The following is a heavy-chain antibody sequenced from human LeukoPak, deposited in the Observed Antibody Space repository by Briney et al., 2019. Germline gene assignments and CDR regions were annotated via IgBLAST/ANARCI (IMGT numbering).Heavy chain of an antibody. CDR2: ISWNSGSI. CDR3: AGGRYYYYGMDV. D-gene: IGHD3-16*01. Sequence: SLRLSCAASGFTFDDYAMHWVRQAPGKGLEWVSGISWNSGSIGYADSVKGRFTISRDNAKNSLYLQMNSLRAEDTALYYCAGGRYYYYGMDVWGQGTTVTVSS. CDR1: GFTFDDYA. V-gene: IGHV3-9*01. J-gene: IGHJ6*02.